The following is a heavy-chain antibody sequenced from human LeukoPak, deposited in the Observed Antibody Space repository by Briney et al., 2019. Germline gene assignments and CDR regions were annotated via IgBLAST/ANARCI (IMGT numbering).Heavy chain of an antibody. CDR2: ISGRGGDT. V-gene: IGHV3-23*01. J-gene: IGHJ3*02. Sequence: GGSLRLSCVGSGFTFGNYAMNWVRQAPGKGLEWVAAISGRGGDTFYADSVKGRFTISRDNSKNTLYLQMNSLRAEDTAVYYCAKDRANAFDIWGQGTMVTVSS. CDR1: GFTFGNYA. CDR3: AKDRANAFDI.